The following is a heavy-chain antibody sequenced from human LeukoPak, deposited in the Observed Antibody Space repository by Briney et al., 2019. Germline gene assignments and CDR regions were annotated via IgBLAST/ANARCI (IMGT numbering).Heavy chain of an antibody. CDR2: VKSDGSST. CDR1: GFTFSSYW. Sequence: GGSLRLSCAASGFTFSSYWMHWVRQAPGKGLVWVSRVKSDGSSTNYADSVKGRFTVSRDNAKNTLILQMNSLRAEDTAVYYCARICRYCSSTGEDYYYYGMDVWGQGTTVTVSS. J-gene: IGHJ6*02. D-gene: IGHD2-2*01. V-gene: IGHV3-74*01. CDR3: ARICRYCSSTGEDYYYYGMDV.